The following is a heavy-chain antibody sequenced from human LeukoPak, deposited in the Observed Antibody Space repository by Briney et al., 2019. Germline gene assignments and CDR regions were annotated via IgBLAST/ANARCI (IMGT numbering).Heavy chain of an antibody. CDR3: AREPYGDSYFDY. D-gene: IGHD4-17*01. CDR1: GYTFTNYG. CDR2: ISGYNGNT. V-gene: IGHV1-18*01. J-gene: IGHJ4*02. Sequence: ASVKVSCKASGYTFTNYGISWVRQAPGQGLEWMGWISGYNGNTNYAQKLQGRVTMTTDTSTSTAYMELRSLRSDDTAVYYCAREPYGDSYFDYWGQGTLVTVSS.